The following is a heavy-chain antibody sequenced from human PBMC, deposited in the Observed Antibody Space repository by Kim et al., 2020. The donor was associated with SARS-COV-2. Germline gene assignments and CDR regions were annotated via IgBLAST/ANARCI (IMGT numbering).Heavy chain of an antibody. Sequence: SETLSLTCTVSGGSISTYYWSWIRQPAGKGLEWIGRFYASGTTNYNPSLKSRVTMSVDTSKNQFSLKMSSVTAADTAVYYCSRDYADWGQVILVTVSS. CDR3: SRDYAD. D-gene: IGHD3-16*01. CDR1: GGSISTYY. V-gene: IGHV4-4*07. J-gene: IGHJ4*02. CDR2: FYASGTT.